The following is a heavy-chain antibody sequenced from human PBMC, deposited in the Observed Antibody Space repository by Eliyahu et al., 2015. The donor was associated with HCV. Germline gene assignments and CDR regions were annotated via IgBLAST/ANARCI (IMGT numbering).Heavy chain of an antibody. CDR2: INHSGST. CDR3: ARTPFVYYYGSALPPSRVGVGFDY. Sequence: QVQLQQWGAGLLKPSETLSLTCAVYGGSFSGYYWSWIRQPPGKGLEWIGEINHSGSTNYNPSLKSRVTISVDTSKNQFSLKLSSVTAADTAVYYCARTPFVYYYGSALPPSRVGVGFDYWGQGTLVTVSS. V-gene: IGHV4-34*01. J-gene: IGHJ4*02. CDR1: GGSFSGYY. D-gene: IGHD3-10*01.